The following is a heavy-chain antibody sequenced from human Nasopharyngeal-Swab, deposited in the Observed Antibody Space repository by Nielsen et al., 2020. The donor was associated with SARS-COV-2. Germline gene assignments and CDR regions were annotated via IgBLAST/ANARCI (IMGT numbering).Heavy chain of an antibody. V-gene: IGHV4-59*01. D-gene: IGHD4-11*01. J-gene: IGHJ4*02. Sequence: WIRPPPGKGLEWIGYIYYSGSTNYNPSLKSRVTISVDTSKNQFSLKLSSVAAADTAVYYCASYSNFYRDYWGQGTLVTVSS. CDR3: ASYSNFYRDY. CDR2: IYYSGST.